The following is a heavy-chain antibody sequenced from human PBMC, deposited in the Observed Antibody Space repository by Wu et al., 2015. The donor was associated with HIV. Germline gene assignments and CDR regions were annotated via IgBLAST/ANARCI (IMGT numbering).Heavy chain of an antibody. D-gene: IGHD5-24*01. CDR1: GGTFSSYA. CDR2: IIPIFGTA. V-gene: IGHV1-69*13. Sequence: QVQLVQSGAEVKKPGSSVKVSCKASGGTFSSYAISWVRQAPGQGLEWMGRIIPIFGTANYAQKFQGRVTITADESTSTAYMELSSLRSEDTAVYYCARRRVQLVWRLIGSDDAFDIWGQGDNGHRLF. J-gene: IGHJ3*02. CDR3: ARRRVQLVWRLIGSDDAFDI.